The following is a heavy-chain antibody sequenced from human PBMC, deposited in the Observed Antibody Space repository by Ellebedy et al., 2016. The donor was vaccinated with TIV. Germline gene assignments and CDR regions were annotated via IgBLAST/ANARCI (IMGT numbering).Heavy chain of an antibody. CDR1: GFIFDDYA. J-gene: IGHJ4*02. CDR3: AKGYYYDSSGYYYELATFDY. CDR2: ISRNSGSI. D-gene: IGHD3-22*01. V-gene: IGHV3-9*01. Sequence: SLKISCAASGFIFDDYAMHWVRQAPGKGLEWVSGISRNSGSIGYADSVKGRFTISRDNAKNSLYLQMNSLRAEDTALYYCAKGYYYDSSGYYYELATFDYWGQGTLVTVSS.